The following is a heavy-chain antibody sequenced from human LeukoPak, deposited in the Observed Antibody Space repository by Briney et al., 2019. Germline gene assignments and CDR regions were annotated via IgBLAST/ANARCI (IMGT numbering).Heavy chain of an antibody. CDR3: ASFAQLAHCSNGNCYDWFDP. V-gene: IGHV1-69*13. CDR1: GGTFNNYA. J-gene: IGHJ5*02. Sequence: GASVKVSCKASGGTFNNYAINWVRQAPGQGLEWIGGIIVVFGTTDYAHRFQGRVTIIADESTSTVHMELSSLRSEDTAVYYCASFAQLAHCSNGNCYDWFDPWGQGTPVTVSS. CDR2: IIVVFGTT. D-gene: IGHD2-15*01.